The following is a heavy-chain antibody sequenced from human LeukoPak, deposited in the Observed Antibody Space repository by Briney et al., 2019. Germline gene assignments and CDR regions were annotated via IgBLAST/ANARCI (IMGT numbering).Heavy chain of an antibody. CDR2: IIPIFGTA. D-gene: IGHD6-13*01. CDR1: GGTFSSYA. J-gene: IGHJ6*03. V-gene: IGHV1-69*13. CDR3: ARGVSSSWHPPNYYYMDV. Sequence: ASVKVSCKASGGTFSSYAISWVRQAPGQGLEGMGGIIPIFGTANYAQKFQGRVTITADESTSTAYMELSSLRSEDTAVYYCARGVSSSWHPPNYYYMDVWGKGTTVTVSS.